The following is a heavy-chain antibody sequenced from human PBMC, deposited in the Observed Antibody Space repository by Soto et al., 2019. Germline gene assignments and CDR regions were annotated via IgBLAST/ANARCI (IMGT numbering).Heavy chain of an antibody. CDR3: AKMITFGGVIAGDAFYI. D-gene: IGHD3-16*02. J-gene: IGHJ3*02. V-gene: IGHV3-23*01. CDR2: ISGSGGST. Sequence: GGSLRLSCAASGFTFSSYAMSWVRQAPGKGLEWVSAISGSGGSTYYADSVKGRFTISRDNSKNTLYLQMNSLRAEDTAVYYCAKMITFGGVIAGDAFYIWGQGTMVTVSS. CDR1: GFTFSSYA.